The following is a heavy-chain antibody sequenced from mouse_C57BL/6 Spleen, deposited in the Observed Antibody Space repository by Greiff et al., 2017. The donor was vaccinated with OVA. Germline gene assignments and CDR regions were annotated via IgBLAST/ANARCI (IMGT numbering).Heavy chain of an antibody. CDR2: INPNNGGT. CDR1: GYTFTDYN. CDR3: AREDYGGSFAY. D-gene: IGHD2-4*01. V-gene: IGHV1-18*01. Sequence: VHVKQSGPELVKPGASVKIPCKASGYTFTDYNMDWVKQSHGKSLEWIGDINPNNGGTNYNQKFKGKATLTVDKSSSTAYMELRSLTSEDTAVYCCAREDYGGSFAYWGQGTLVTVSA. J-gene: IGHJ3*01.